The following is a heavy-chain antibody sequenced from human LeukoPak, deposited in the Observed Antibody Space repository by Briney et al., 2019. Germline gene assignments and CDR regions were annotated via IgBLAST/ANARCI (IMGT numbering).Heavy chain of an antibody. CDR1: GGSISSYY. CDR3: AAHSSSFYYYGMDV. Sequence: SETLSLTCTVSGGSISSYYWSWIRQPPGKGLEWIGYIYYSGSTNYNPSPKSRVTISVDTSKNQFSLKLSSVTAADTAVYYCAAHSSSFYYYGMDVWGQGTTVTVSS. V-gene: IGHV4-59*01. CDR2: IYYSGST. J-gene: IGHJ6*02. D-gene: IGHD6-13*01.